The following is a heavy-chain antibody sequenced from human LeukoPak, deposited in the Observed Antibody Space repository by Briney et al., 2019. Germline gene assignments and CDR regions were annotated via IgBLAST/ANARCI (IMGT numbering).Heavy chain of an antibody. CDR2: IYYGGST. CDR3: ARDGGTLFDAFDI. V-gene: IGHV4-31*03. D-gene: IGHD2-21*01. Sequence: SQTLSLTCTVSGGSISSGGYYWSWIRQHPGKGLEWIGYIYYGGSTYYNPSLKSRVTISVDTSKNQFSLKLSSVTAADTAVYYCARDGGTLFDAFDIWGQGTMVTVSS. CDR1: GGSISSGGYY. J-gene: IGHJ3*02.